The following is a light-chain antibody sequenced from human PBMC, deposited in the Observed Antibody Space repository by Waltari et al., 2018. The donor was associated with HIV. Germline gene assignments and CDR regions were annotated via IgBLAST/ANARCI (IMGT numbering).Light chain of an antibody. CDR2: GAS. CDR1: QSVSSSS. J-gene: IGKJ1*01. V-gene: IGKV3-20*01. Sequence: EVVLTQSPDTLSLSPGERAIFSCRASQSVSSSSLAWYQHKPGQAPRLLIYGASTRATGIPDRFSGSGSGTDFTLTISRLDPEDFAGYYCLQYGSSPRTFGQGTKVEIK. CDR3: LQYGSSPRT.